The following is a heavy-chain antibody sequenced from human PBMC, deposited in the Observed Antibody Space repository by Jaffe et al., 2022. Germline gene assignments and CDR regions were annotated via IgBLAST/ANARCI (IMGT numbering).Heavy chain of an antibody. CDR3: ARAELPTTETTVVTPHYYYMDV. D-gene: IGHD4-17*01. Sequence: QVQLQESGPGLVKPSQTLSLTCTVSGGSISSGSYYWSWIRQPAGKGLEWIGRIYTSGSTNYNPSLKSRVTISVDTSKNQFSLKLSSVTAADTAVYYCARAELPTTETTVVTPHYYYMDVWGKGTTVTVSS. J-gene: IGHJ6*03. CDR2: IYTSGST. CDR1: GGSISSGSYY. V-gene: IGHV4-61*02.